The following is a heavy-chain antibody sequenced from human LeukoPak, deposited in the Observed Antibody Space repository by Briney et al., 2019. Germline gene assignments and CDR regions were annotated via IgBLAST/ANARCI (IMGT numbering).Heavy chain of an antibody. J-gene: IGHJ4*02. CDR1: GFTFSSYG. D-gene: IGHD5-18*01. V-gene: IGHV3-30*02. CDR2: IRYDGSNK. Sequence: GGSLRLSCAASGFTFSSYGMHWVRQAPGKGLEWVAFIRYDGSNKYYADSVKGRFTISRDNSKNTLYLQMNSLRAEDTAVYHCAKDLQLWPDYWGQGTLVTVSS. CDR3: AKDLQLWPDY.